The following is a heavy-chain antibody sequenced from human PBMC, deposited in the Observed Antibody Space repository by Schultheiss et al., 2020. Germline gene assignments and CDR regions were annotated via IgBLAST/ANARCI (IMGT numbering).Heavy chain of an antibody. J-gene: IGHJ5*02. D-gene: IGHD2-2*01. V-gene: IGHV1-2*02. CDR2: MNPNSGGT. Sequence: ASVKVSCKASGYTFTGYGISWARQAPGQGLEWMGWMNPNSGGTNYAQKFQGRVTMTRDTSISTAYMELSRLRSDDTAVYYCARIDIVVVWFDPWGQGTLVTVSS. CDR3: ARIDIVVVWFDP. CDR1: GYTFTGYG.